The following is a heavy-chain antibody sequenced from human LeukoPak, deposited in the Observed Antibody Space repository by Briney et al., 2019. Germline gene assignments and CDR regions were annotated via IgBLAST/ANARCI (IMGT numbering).Heavy chain of an antibody. Sequence: ASVKVSCKASGGTFSSYAISWVRQAPGQGLEWMGGIIPIFGTANYAQKFQGRVTITADKSTSTAYMELSSLRSEDTAVYYCARIGEMATDGEAFDYWGQGTLVTVSS. CDR3: ARIGEMATDGEAFDY. J-gene: IGHJ4*02. D-gene: IGHD5-24*01. CDR1: GGTFSSYA. CDR2: IIPIFGTA. V-gene: IGHV1-69*06.